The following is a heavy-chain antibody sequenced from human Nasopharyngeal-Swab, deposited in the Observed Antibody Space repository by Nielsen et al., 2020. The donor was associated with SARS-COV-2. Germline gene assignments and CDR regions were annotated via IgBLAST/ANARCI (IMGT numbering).Heavy chain of an antibody. CDR2: INPSGGSI. D-gene: IGHD2-2*01. Sequence: VKVSCKASGYTFTSYYMHWVRQAPGQGLEWMGIINPSGGSISYAQKFQGRVTMTRDTSTSTVYMELSSLRSEDTAVYYCARAGRYCSSTSCPDWFDPWGQGTLVTVSS. CDR1: GYTFTSYY. V-gene: IGHV1-46*01. J-gene: IGHJ5*02. CDR3: ARAGRYCSSTSCPDWFDP.